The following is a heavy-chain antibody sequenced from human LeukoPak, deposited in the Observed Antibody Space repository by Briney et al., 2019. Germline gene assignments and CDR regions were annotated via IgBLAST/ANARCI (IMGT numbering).Heavy chain of an antibody. D-gene: IGHD6-6*01. CDR1: GYSFTSYW. J-gene: IGHJ4*02. Sequence: GESLKISCKGSGYSFTSYWIGWVRQMPGKGLEWMGIIYPGDSDTRYSPSFQGRVTISADKSISTAYLQWSSLKASDTAMYYCARQRLGFSSSRDFDYWGQGTLVTVSS. CDR3: ARQRLGFSSSRDFDY. V-gene: IGHV5-51*01. CDR2: IYPGDSDT.